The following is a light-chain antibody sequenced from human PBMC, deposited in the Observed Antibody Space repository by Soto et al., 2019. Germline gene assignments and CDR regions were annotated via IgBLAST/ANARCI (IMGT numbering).Light chain of an antibody. Sequence: SYELTQPPSVSVSPGQTASITCSGDKLGDKYACWYQQKPGQSPVLVIYQDSKRPSGITERFSGSNSGNTATLTISGTQAMDGADYYCQAWDSSHVVFGGGTKVTVL. CDR1: KLGDKY. CDR2: QDS. J-gene: IGLJ2*01. V-gene: IGLV3-1*01. CDR3: QAWDSSHVV.